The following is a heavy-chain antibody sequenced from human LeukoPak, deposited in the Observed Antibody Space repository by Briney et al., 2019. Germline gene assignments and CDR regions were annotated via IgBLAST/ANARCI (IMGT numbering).Heavy chain of an antibody. V-gene: IGHV4-59*04. CDR2: IYYSGST. CDR3: ARQGGSYYTPFDS. J-gene: IGHJ4*02. CDR1: GGSIIDYS. D-gene: IGHD1-26*01. Sequence: PSETLSLTCTVSGGSIIDYSWSWIRQPPGKGLEWIGNIYYSGSTYYNPSLRSRVTISVDTSKNQFSLKLNSVTAADTAVYYCARQGGSYYTPFDSWGQGTLVTVSS.